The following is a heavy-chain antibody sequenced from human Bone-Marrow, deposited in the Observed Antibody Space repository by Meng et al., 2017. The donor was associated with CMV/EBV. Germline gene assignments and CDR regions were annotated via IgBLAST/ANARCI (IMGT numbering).Heavy chain of an antibody. Sequence: GGSLRLSCAASGFTLSSHWMTWVRQAPGKGLEWVANIKEDESEKYYVGSVKGRFTISRDNAKNSLSLQMNSLRAEDTAIYYCARDCSTTTCHNYWGQGILVTVSS. CDR3: ARDCSTTTCHNY. D-gene: IGHD2-2*01. V-gene: IGHV3-7*01. CDR1: GFTLSSHW. CDR2: IKEDESEK. J-gene: IGHJ4*02.